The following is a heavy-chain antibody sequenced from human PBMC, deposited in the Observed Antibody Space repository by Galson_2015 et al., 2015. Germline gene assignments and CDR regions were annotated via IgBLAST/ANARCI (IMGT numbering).Heavy chain of an antibody. CDR1: GFTFSSYG. CDR2: ISDDGSNK. CDR3: AKEYPPQYSSSSSFYYYGMDV. J-gene: IGHJ6*02. D-gene: IGHD6-6*01. Sequence: LRLSCAASGFTFSSYGMHWVRQAPGKGLEWVAVISDDGSNKYFADSVKGRFTISRDNSKNTLYLQMNSLRAEDTAVYYCAKEYPPQYSSSSSFYYYGMDVWGQGTTVTVSS. V-gene: IGHV3-30*18.